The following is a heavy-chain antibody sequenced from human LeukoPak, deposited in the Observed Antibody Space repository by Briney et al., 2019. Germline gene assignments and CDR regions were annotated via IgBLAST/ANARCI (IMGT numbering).Heavy chain of an antibody. CDR2: IRPDGDRT. CDR3: AREQSGTRGWYTVDY. CDR1: GFTFSTYA. D-gene: IGHD6-19*01. J-gene: IGHJ4*02. V-gene: IGHV3-23*01. Sequence: GGSLRLSCAAPGFTFSTYAITWVRQGPGKGLEWVSAIRPDGDRTYYANSVRGRFTISRDNSKDTVYLQINGLRVEDTAVYYCAREQSGTRGWYTVDYWGQGTLVTVSS.